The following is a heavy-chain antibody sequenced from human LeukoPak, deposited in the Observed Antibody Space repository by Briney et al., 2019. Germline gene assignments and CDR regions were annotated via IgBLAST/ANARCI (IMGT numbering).Heavy chain of an antibody. CDR2: ISGNGDDT. D-gene: IGHD1-1*01. CDR3: AKVRSGSANWALRIFDN. CDR1: GFTFSNFA. V-gene: IGHV3-23*01. J-gene: IGHJ4*02. Sequence: GGSLRLSCAASGFTFSNFAMGWVRQAPEKGLEWVSAISGNGDDTYYADSVRGRFTISRDNSNNMLYVQMNSLRAEGTAVYYCAKVRSGSANWALRIFDNWGQGTLVTVSS.